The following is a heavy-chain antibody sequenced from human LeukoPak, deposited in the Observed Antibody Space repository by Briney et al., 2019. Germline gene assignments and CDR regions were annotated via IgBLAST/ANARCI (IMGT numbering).Heavy chain of an antibody. V-gene: IGHV4-59*01. D-gene: IGHD3-22*01. CDR2: IYYSGST. Sequence: SETLSLTCTVSGGSISSYYWSWIRQPPGKGLEWIGYIYYSGSTNYNPSLKSRVTISVDTSKNQFSLKLSSVTAADTAVYYCARGQADYYDSSGYHMDVWGQGTTVTVSS. CDR1: GGSISSYY. CDR3: ARGQADYYDSSGYHMDV. J-gene: IGHJ6*02.